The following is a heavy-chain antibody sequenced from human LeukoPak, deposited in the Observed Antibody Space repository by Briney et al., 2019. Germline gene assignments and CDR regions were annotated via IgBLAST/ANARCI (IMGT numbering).Heavy chain of an antibody. J-gene: IGHJ5*01. CDR1: GFTVSGTH. D-gene: IGHD2-21*02. CDR2: MYTGGTT. CDR3: AKDEVTSGGGLAS. Sequence: GGPLRLSCAASGFTVSGTHMSWVRQAPGKGLEWVSAMYTGGTTYYADSVTGRFTVSRDTSRNTLFLHMDSLRAEDTAVYYCAKDEVTSGGGLASWGRGTLVIVSS. V-gene: IGHV3-53*01.